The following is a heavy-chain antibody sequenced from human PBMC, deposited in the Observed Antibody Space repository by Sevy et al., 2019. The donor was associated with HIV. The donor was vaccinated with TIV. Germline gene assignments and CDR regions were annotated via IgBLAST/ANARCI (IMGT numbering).Heavy chain of an antibody. Sequence: GGSLRLSCAVSGFTFSSHWMFWVRQAPGKGLVWVSHINSHGTITNYADSVKGRFTITRDNTKNTIYLQMNSLRAEDKAVYYCARGQLLLFLEWPSYGLDVWGQGTTVTVSS. J-gene: IGHJ6*02. V-gene: IGHV3-74*01. D-gene: IGHD3-3*01. CDR3: ARGQLLLFLEWPSYGLDV. CDR1: GFTFSSHW. CDR2: INSHGTIT.